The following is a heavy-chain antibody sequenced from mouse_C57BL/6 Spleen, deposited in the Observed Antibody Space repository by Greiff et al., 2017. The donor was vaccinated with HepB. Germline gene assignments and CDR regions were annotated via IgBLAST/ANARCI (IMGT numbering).Heavy chain of an antibody. V-gene: IGHV5-17*01. CDR2: ISSGSSTI. D-gene: IGHD2-10*02. Sequence: EVKVVESGGGLVKPGGSLKLSCAASGFTFSDYGMHWVRQAPEKGLEWVAYISSGSSTIYYADTVKGRFTISRDNAKNTLFLQMTSLRSEDTAMYYCARPSKGAMDYWGQGTSVTVSS. CDR3: ARPSKGAMDY. CDR1: GFTFSDYG. J-gene: IGHJ4*01.